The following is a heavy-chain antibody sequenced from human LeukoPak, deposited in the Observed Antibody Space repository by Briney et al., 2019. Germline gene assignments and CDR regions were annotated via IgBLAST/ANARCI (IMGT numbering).Heavy chain of an antibody. CDR3: TGEGITAAADY. CDR1: GFTFSTYN. Sequence: PGGSLRLSCAASGFTFSTYNMNWVRQAPGKGLEWVSSISSSSSYIFYADSVKGRFTISRDNAKNSLYLQMNSLRAEDTAVYYCTGEGITAAADYWGQGTLVTVSS. J-gene: IGHJ4*02. V-gene: IGHV3-21*01. D-gene: IGHD6-13*01. CDR2: ISSSSSYI.